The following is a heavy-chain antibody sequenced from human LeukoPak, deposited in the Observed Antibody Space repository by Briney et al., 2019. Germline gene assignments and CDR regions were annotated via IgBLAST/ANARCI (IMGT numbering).Heavy chain of an antibody. CDR2: IYYNGST. CDR1: GGSISSYY. J-gene: IGHJ3*02. V-gene: IGHV4-59*01. CDR3: ASYTTSRYCSSTSCYRAFDI. D-gene: IGHD2-2*01. Sequence: SETLSLTCTVSGGSISSYYWSWIRQPPGKGLEWSGYIYYNGSTNYNPSLKSRVTISVDTSKNQFSLKLSSVTAADTAVYYCASYTTSRYCSSTSCYRAFDIWGQGTMVTVSS.